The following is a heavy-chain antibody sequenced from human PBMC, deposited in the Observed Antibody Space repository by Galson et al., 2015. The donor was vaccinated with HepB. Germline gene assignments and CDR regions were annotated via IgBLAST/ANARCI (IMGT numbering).Heavy chain of an antibody. CDR2: IIPIFGTA. CDR1: GGTFSSYA. Sequence: SVKVSCKASGGTFSSYAISWVRQAPGQGLEWMGGIIPIFGTANYAQKFQGRVTITADESTSTAYMELSSLRSEDTAVYYCARSPVRFLEVYYYYGMDVWGQGTTVTVSS. V-gene: IGHV1-69*13. CDR3: ARSPVRFLEVYYYYGMDV. J-gene: IGHJ6*02. D-gene: IGHD3-3*01.